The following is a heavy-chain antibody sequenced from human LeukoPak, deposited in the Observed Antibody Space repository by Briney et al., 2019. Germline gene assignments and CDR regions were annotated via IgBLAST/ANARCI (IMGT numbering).Heavy chain of an antibody. V-gene: IGHV4-34*01. J-gene: IGHJ3*02. Sequence: SETLSLTCAVYGGSFSGYYWSWIRQPPGKGLEWIGEINHSGSTNYNPSLKSRVTISVDTSKNQFSLKLSSVTAADTAVYYCARADYGGDSYLHAFDIWGHGTMVTVSS. CDR2: INHSGST. D-gene: IGHD4-23*01. CDR3: ARADYGGDSYLHAFDI. CDR1: GGSFSGYY.